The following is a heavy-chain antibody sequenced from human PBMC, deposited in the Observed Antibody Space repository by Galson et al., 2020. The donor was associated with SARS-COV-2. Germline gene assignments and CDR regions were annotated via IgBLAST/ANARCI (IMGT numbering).Heavy chain of an antibody. CDR3: ARGGYCDGYSCKSGRLDS. CDR2: INHSGST. CDR1: GGSFSGYY. D-gene: IGHD5-18*01. V-gene: IGHV4-34*01. J-gene: IGHJ4*02. Sequence: SETLSLTCAVYGGSFSGYYWSWIRQTPGKGLEWIGEINHSGSTNYNPSLKSRVTISVDTSKNQFSLKLSSVTAADTAVYFCARGGYCDGYSCKSGRLDSWGQGTRVTVSS.